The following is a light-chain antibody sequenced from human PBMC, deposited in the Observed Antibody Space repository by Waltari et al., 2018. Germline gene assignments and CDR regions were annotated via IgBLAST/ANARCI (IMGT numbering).Light chain of an antibody. Sequence: QSALTQPRSVSGSPGLSVTISCTGTSGDVGGYNYVSWYQHHPGKAPKLLIYDVTKRPSGVPDRVSGCKSGNTASLTISGLQADDEADYYCCSYAGSIFIWVFGGGTKLTVL. V-gene: IGLV2-11*01. J-gene: IGLJ3*02. CDR1: SGDVGGYNY. CDR3: CSYAGSIFIWV. CDR2: DVT.